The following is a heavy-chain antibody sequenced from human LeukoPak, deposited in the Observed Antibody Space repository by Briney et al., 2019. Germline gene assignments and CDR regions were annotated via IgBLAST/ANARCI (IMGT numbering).Heavy chain of an antibody. CDR1: GGTFSSYA. D-gene: IGHD3-22*01. V-gene: IGHV1-69*06. CDR2: IIPIFGTA. CDR3: ARGDPYYYDSSAYWDY. J-gene: IGHJ4*02. Sequence: ASVKVSCKASGGTFSSYAISWVRQAPGQGLEWMGGIIPIFGTANYAQKFQGRVTITADKPTSTAYMELSSLRSEDTAVYYCARGDPYYYDSSAYWDYWGQGTLVTVSS.